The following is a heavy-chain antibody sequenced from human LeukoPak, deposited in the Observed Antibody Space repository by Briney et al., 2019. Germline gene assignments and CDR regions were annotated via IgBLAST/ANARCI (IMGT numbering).Heavy chain of an antibody. D-gene: IGHD3-3*01. J-gene: IGHJ6*03. CDR3: ARCPAHYDFWSGYSFCYYMDV. Sequence: GASMKVSCKASGGTFSSYAISWVRQAPGQGLEWMGGIIPIFGTANYAQKFQGRVTITTDESTSTAYMELCSLRSEDTAVYYCARCPAHYDFWSGYSFCYYMDVWGKGTTVTVSS. CDR1: GGTFSSYA. V-gene: IGHV1-69*05. CDR2: IIPIFGTA.